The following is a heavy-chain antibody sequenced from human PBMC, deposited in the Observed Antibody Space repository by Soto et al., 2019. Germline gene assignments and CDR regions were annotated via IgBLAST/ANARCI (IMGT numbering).Heavy chain of an antibody. D-gene: IGHD3-22*01. CDR2: IWYDGSNK. CDR3: ARGGYYYDSSGSINPETDAFDI. Sequence: PGGSLRLSCAASGFTFSSYGMHWVRQAPGKGLEWVAVIWYDGSNKYYADSVKGRFTISRDNSKNTLYLQMNSLRAEDTAVYYCARGGYYYDSSGSINPETDAFDIWGQGTMVTV. V-gene: IGHV3-33*01. CDR1: GFTFSSYG. J-gene: IGHJ3*02.